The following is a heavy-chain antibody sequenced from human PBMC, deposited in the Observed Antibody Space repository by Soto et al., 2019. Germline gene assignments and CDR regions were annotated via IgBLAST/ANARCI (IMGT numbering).Heavy chain of an antibody. CDR3: ARGQVVNFDNWFDP. Sequence: QIQLVQSGAEVKKPGTSVKVSCKASGYTFTSYGICWVRQAPGLGLEWMGWINPYSGHTNYAQNFQDRATLTTDTSTNTPYMELKSLRSDDTAVYFCARGQVVNFDNWFDPWGQGTLVTVSS. CDR1: GYTFTSYG. J-gene: IGHJ5*02. CDR2: INPYSGHT. V-gene: IGHV1-18*04. D-gene: IGHD3-22*01.